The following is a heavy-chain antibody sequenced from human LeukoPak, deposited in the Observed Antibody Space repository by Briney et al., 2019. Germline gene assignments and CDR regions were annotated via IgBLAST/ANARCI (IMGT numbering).Heavy chain of an antibody. CDR3: ARDHRSGYDSSGP. V-gene: IGHV1-8*03. D-gene: IGHD3-22*01. Sequence: ASVKVSCKASGYTFTSYDINWVRQATGQGLEWMGWMNPNSGNTGYAQKFQGRVTITRNTSISTAYMELSSLRSEDTAVYYCARDHRSGYDSSGPWGQGTLVTVSS. J-gene: IGHJ5*02. CDR1: GYTFTSYD. CDR2: MNPNSGNT.